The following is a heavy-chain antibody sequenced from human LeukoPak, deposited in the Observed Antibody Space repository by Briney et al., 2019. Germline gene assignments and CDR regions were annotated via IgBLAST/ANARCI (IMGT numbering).Heavy chain of an antibody. V-gene: IGHV5-51*01. CDR1: GYSFTSYW. CDR3: ARLAAYRLVSGYMDV. J-gene: IGHJ6*03. D-gene: IGHD6-6*01. CDR2: IYPGDSDT. Sequence: GESLKISCKGSGYSFTSYWIGWVRQMPGKGLEWMGIIYPGDSDTRYSPSFQGQVTISADKSISTAYLQWSSLKASDTAMYYCARLAAYRLVSGYMDVWGKGTTVTISS.